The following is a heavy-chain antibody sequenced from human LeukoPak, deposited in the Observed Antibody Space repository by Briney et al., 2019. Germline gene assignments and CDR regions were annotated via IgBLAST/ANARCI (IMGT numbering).Heavy chain of an antibody. CDR1: GYPFTSHW. V-gene: IGHV5-51*01. Sequence: GESLEISCKGCGYPFTSHWIGWVREVPGKGQEWMGVIYPGVFATRYSPSFQGQVTISADESISTAYLQCSSLKASDTAMYYCARHDRWDAGTQGGMDVWGQGTTVTVSS. CDR3: ARHDRWDAGTQGGMDV. J-gene: IGHJ6*02. D-gene: IGHD1-14*01. CDR2: IYPGVFAT.